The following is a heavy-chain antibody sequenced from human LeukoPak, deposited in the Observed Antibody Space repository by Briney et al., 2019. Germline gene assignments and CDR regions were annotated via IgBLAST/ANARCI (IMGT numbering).Heavy chain of an antibody. J-gene: IGHJ4*02. D-gene: IGHD6-19*01. CDR2: IYPGDSDT. Sequence: PGESLKISCKGSGYSFTSYWIAWVRQTPEKGLEWMGIIYPGDSDTRYSPSFQGQVTISVDKSINTAYLQWTSLKASDTAIYYCARAELDNTGWYFDYWGQGTLVTVSS. CDR3: ARAELDNTGWYFDY. V-gene: IGHV5-51*01. CDR1: GYSFTSYW.